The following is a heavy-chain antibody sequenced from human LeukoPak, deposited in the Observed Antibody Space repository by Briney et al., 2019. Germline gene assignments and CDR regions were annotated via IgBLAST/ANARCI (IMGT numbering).Heavy chain of an antibody. V-gene: IGHV1-2*02. CDR3: VRDCGSSGCADY. D-gene: IGHD6-19*01. Sequence: ASVKVSCKASGYTFTSYGISWVRQAPGQGLEWMGWINPNSGGTNYAQKFQGRVTMTRDTSISTAYMELSRLRSDDTDVYYCVRDCGSSGCADYWGQGTLVTVSS. CDR1: GYTFTSYG. CDR2: INPNSGGT. J-gene: IGHJ4*02.